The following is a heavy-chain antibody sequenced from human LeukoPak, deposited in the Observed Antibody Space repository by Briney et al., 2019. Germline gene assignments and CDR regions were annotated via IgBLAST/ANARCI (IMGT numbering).Heavy chain of an antibody. CDR1: GGTFSSYA. CDR3: ARDYGDNNWFDH. J-gene: IGHJ5*02. D-gene: IGHD4-17*01. CDR2: IIPIFGTA. Sequence: SVKVSCKASGGTFSSYAISWVRQAPGQGLEWMGGIIPIFGTANYAQKFQGRVTITADKSTSTAYMELSSLRSEDTAVYYCARDYGDNNWFDHWGQGTLVTVSS. V-gene: IGHV1-69*06.